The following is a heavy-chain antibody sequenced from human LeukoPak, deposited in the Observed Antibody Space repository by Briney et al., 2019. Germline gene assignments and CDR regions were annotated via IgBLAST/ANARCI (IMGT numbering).Heavy chain of an antibody. CDR2: INWNGGST. Sequence: GGSLRLSSAASGFTFDDYCMSWVRQAPGKGLEWVSGINWNGGSTGYADSVKGRFTISRDNAKNSLYLQMNSLRAEDTALYHCARAWIQLWFNWFDPWGQGTMVTVSS. J-gene: IGHJ5*02. CDR3: ARAWIQLWFNWFDP. CDR1: GFTFDDYC. D-gene: IGHD5-18*01. V-gene: IGHV3-20*01.